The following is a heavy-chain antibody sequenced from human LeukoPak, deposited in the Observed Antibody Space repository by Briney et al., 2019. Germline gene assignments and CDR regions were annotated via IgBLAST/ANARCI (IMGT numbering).Heavy chain of an antibody. V-gene: IGHV3-7*01. CDR2: IKEDGSAR. CDR1: GFTFSSYW. J-gene: IGHJ4*02. D-gene: IGHD6-25*01. CDR3: ARVATWSAGAF. Sequence: PGGSLRLSCVASGFTFSSYWMNWVRQAPGKGLEWVANIKEDGSARYYADSVRGRFTISRDNAKNSLYLQITSLGVEDTAVYYCARVATWSAGAFWGRGTLVTVSS.